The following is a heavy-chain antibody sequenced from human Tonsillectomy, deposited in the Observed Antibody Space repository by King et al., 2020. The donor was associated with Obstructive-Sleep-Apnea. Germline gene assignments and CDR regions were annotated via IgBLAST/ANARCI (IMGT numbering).Heavy chain of an antibody. V-gene: IGHV3-7*01. CDR3: ARAPVLRYFDLSLKVDAFDI. D-gene: IGHD3-9*01. CDR2: IKQDGREK. Sequence: QLVQSGGGLVQPGGSLRLSCAASGFTFSSYWMSWVRQAPGKGLEWVANIKQDGREKYYVDSVKGRFTISRDNAKNSLYLQMNSLRAEDTAVYYCARAPVLRYFDLSLKVDAFDIWGQGTMVTVSS. CDR1: GFTFSSYW. J-gene: IGHJ3*02.